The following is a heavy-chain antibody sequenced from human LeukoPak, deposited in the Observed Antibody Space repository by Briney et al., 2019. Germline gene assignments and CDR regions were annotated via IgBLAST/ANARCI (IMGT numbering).Heavy chain of an antibody. D-gene: IGHD5-12*01. CDR1: GYTFTSYG. J-gene: IGHJ6*02. V-gene: IGHV1-18*01. Sequence: GASVKVSCKASGYTFTSYGISWVRQAPGQGLEWMGWISDYNGNTKYAQKLQDRVTMTTDISTSTAYMELSNLRSDDTAVYYCARDTTVKAYSGYGPAYYHYAMDVWGQGTTVTVSS. CDR3: ARDTTVKAYSGYGPAYYHYAMDV. CDR2: ISDYNGNT.